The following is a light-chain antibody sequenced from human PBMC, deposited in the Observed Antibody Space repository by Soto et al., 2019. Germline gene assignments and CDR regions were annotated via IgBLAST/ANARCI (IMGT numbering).Light chain of an antibody. CDR2: GAS. V-gene: IGKV3-15*01. CDR3: QQYNNWPPFT. J-gene: IGKJ5*01. Sequence: EIVMTHSPATLSVSPGHRATLSCRASQSINSNLVWYQQKPGQAPRLLIFGASTRATGIPARFSGSGSGTEFTLTISSLQSEDFAVYYCQQYNNWPPFTFGQGTRLEIK. CDR1: QSINSN.